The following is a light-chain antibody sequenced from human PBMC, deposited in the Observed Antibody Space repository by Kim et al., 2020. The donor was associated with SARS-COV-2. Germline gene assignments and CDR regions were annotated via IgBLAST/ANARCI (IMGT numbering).Light chain of an antibody. V-gene: IGKV3-20*01. CDR3: QQYVTSPRT. J-gene: IGKJ1*01. Sequence: SPGDRATPPCRASQGIYRSYLAWYKQKPGQAPRLPLYGASSRATGIPDRFSGSGSGTDFTLTISRLEPEDFAVYYCQQYVTSPRTFGQGTKVDIK. CDR2: GAS. CDR1: QGIYRSY.